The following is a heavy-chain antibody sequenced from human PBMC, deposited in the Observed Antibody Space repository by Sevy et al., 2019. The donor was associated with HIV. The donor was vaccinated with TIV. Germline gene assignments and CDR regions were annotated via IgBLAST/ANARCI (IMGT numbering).Heavy chain of an antibody. CDR2: ISSSSSYI. CDR3: ARDKGGASGSSYIGFDN. Sequence: GWSLRLSCTASGLTFSSYSMNWVRQAPGKGLEWVSSISSSSSYIYYRDSVKGRFTISRDNAKNSVYLQMNSLRAEDTALYYCARDKGGASGSSYIGFDNWGQGTLVTVSS. V-gene: IGHV3-21*01. CDR1: GLTFSSYS. J-gene: IGHJ4*02. D-gene: IGHD3-10*01.